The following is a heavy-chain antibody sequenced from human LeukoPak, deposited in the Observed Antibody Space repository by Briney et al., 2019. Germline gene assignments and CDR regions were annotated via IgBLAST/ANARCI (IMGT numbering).Heavy chain of an antibody. CDR1: GYTFTSYY. V-gene: IGHV1-3*01. Sequence: ASVKVSCKASGYTFTSYYMHWVRQAPGQGLEWMGWINAGNGDRKYLQNFQGRVTITSDTSASTAYMELNSLTSEDTAVYYCARGSSGRHGDYWGQGTLVTVSS. CDR3: ARGSSGRHGDY. D-gene: IGHD3-10*01. J-gene: IGHJ4*02. CDR2: INAGNGDR.